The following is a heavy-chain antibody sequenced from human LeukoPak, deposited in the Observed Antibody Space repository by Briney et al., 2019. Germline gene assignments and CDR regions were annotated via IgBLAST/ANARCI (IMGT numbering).Heavy chain of an antibody. Sequence: GGSLRLSCAASGFTFSSYSMNWVRQAPGKGLEWVSSISSSSSYIYYADSVKGRFTISRDNAKNSLYLQMNSLRAEDTAVYYCASPVDTAMGRAFDIWGQGTMVTVSS. J-gene: IGHJ3*02. CDR2: ISSSSSYI. D-gene: IGHD5-18*01. V-gene: IGHV3-21*01. CDR3: ASPVDTAMGRAFDI. CDR1: GFTFSSYS.